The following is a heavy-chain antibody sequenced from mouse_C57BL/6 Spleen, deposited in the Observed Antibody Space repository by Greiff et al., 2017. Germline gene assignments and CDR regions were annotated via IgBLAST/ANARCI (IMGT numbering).Heavy chain of an antibody. CDR3: ARGGVVAKDYAMDY. Sequence: EVMLVESGGGLVKPGGSLKLSCAASGFTFSSYAMSWVRQTPEKRLEWVATISDGGSYTYYPDNVKGRFTISRDNAKNNLYLQMSHLKSEDTAMYYCARGGVVAKDYAMDYWGQGTSVTVSS. CDR1: GFTFSSYA. J-gene: IGHJ4*01. V-gene: IGHV5-4*03. D-gene: IGHD1-1*01. CDR2: ISDGGSYT.